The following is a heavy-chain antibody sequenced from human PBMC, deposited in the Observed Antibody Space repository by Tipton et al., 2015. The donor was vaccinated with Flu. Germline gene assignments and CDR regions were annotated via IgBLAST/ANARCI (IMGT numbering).Heavy chain of an antibody. V-gene: IGHV1-69*18. J-gene: IGHJ4*02. CDR2: IIPIFGTA. CDR3: ARGPYSSSWLGIN. Sequence: QVQLVQSGPEMKKPGSSVKVSCKAFGGTFSSYAISWVRQAPGQGLEWMGRIIPIFGTANYAQKFQGRVTITADESTSTAYMELSSLRSEDTAVYYCARGPYSSSWLGINWGQGTLVTVSS. CDR1: GGTFSSYA. D-gene: IGHD6-13*01.